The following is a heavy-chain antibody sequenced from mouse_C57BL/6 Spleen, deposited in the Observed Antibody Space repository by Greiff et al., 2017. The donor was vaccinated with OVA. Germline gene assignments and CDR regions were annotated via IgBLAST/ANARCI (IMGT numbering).Heavy chain of an antibody. V-gene: IGHV1-59*01. J-gene: IGHJ1*03. CDR2: IDPSDSYT. CDR1: GYTFTSYW. D-gene: IGHD1-1*01. Sequence: QVQLQQPGAELVRPGTSVKLSCKASGYTFTSYWMHWVKQRPGQGLEWIGVIDPSDSYTNYNQKFKGKATLTVDTSSSTAYMQLSSLTSQDSAVYYCARHYGSPPCCFDVWGTVTTVTVSS. CDR3: ARHYGSPPCCFDV.